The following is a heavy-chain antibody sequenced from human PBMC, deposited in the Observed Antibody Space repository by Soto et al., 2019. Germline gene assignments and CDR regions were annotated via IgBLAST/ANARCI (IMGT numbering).Heavy chain of an antibody. CDR1: AFPSISDS. Sequence: GGPLRSSFAPPAFPSISDSRILVRQDPGKGLEWVSYISISSSTIYYADSVKGGFTISRDNAKNSLHLQMNSLRDEDTAVYYCTRDPYGMDVWGQGTTVTVSS. CDR3: TRDPYGMDV. J-gene: IGHJ6*02. V-gene: IGHV3-48*02. CDR2: ISISSSTI.